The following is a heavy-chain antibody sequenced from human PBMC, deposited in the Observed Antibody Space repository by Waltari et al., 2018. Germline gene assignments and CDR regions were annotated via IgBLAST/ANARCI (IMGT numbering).Heavy chain of an antibody. J-gene: IGHJ5*02. CDR1: GDSMRTTNYY. D-gene: IGHD6-25*01. Sequence: QVQESGPGLVKTSETLSLTCTVSGDSMRTTNYYWAWVRQSPERGLGWVWSGYYTGKSWYNPSLDSRVSLSVDSSKSLFSLRLRALTAADTAVYFCTKSGNSYTNSNFFDPWGQGLLVTVSS. CDR3: TKSGNSYTNSNFFDP. CDR2: GYYTGKS. V-gene: IGHV4-39*02.